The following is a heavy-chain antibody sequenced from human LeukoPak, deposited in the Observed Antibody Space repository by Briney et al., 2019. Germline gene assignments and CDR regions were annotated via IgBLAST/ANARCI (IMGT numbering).Heavy chain of an antibody. V-gene: IGHV3-23*01. CDR1: GFTFSSYA. CDR3: ARGSSWSLDY. J-gene: IGHJ4*02. CDR2: ISGSGGST. Sequence: GGSLRLSCAASGFTFSSYAMSWVRQAPGKGLEWVSAISGSGGSTYYADSVKGRFTISRDNAKNTLYLQMNSLRVEDTAVYYCARGSSWSLDYWGQGTLVTVSS. D-gene: IGHD6-13*01.